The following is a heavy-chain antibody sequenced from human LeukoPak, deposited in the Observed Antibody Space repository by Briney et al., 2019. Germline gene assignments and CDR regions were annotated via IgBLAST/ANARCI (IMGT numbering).Heavy chain of an antibody. V-gene: IGHV5-51*01. CDR3: ARLPGYCSSTSCYIRYYYYGMDV. J-gene: IGHJ6*02. CDR2: IYPGDSDT. D-gene: IGHD2-2*02. Sequence: GESLKISCKGSGDSFTSYWIGWVRQMPGKGLEWMGIIYPGDSDTRYSPSFQGQVTISADKSISTAYLQWSSLKALDTAMYYCARLPGYCSSTSCYIRYYYYGMDVWGQGTTVTVSS. CDR1: GDSFTSYW.